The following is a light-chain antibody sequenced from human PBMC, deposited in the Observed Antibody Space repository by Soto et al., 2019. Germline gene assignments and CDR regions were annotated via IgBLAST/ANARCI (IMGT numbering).Light chain of an antibody. CDR1: SSNIGSEYV. CDR3: QSYDNSLSVYV. CDR2: GNS. J-gene: IGLJ1*01. Sequence: QSVLTQPPSASGTPGQRVTISCSGSSSNIGSEYVVWYQHLPGTAPKLLIYGNSNRPSGVPDRFSGSKSGTSASLAITGLQAEDEADYYCQSYDNSLSVYVFGTGTKVTVL. V-gene: IGLV1-40*01.